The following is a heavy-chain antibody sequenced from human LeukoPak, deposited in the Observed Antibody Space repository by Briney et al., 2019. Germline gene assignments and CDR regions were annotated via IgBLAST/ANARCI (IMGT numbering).Heavy chain of an antibody. CDR3: ARVGWTVPAAGAIDY. D-gene: IGHD2-2*01. CDR2: IYHSGST. V-gene: IGHV4-30-2*01. CDR1: GGSISSGGYY. Sequence: PSQTLSLTCTVSGGSISSGGYYWSWIRQPPGKGLEWIGYIYHSGSTYYNPSLKSRVTISVDRSKNQFSLKLSSVTAADTAVYFCARVGWTVPAAGAIDYWGKGTLSTASS. J-gene: IGHJ4*02.